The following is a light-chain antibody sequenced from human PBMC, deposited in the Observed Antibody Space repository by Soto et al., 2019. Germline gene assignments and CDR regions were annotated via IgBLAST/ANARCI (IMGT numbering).Light chain of an antibody. CDR2: DAS. J-gene: IGKJ4*01. V-gene: IGKV3-11*01. CDR3: QQRSSWPPPT. CDR1: QNVANS. Sequence: IVLTQSPTPLSLSPGERATPSCQASQNVANSLAWYQEKPGQAPRLLIYDASNRATGIPPRFSGSGSGTDFTLTISSLEPEDFAVYYCQQRSSWPPPTFGGGTKVDIK.